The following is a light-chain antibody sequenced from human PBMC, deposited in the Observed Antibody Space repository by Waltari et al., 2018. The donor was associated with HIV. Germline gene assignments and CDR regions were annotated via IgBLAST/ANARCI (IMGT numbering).Light chain of an antibody. CDR3: SSYTSSSIVV. CDR2: EVS. Sequence: QSALTQPASVSGSPGQSITISCTGNSSDVGGYHYVSWYQQHPAKAPKLIIYEVSNRPSGVSTRFSGSKSGNPASLTISGLQAEDEADYYCSSYTSSSIVVFGGGTKLTVL. CDR1: SSDVGGYHY. J-gene: IGLJ2*01. V-gene: IGLV2-14*01.